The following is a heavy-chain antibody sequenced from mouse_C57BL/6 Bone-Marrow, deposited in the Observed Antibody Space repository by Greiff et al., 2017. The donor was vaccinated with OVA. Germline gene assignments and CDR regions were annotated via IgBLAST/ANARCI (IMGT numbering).Heavy chain of an antibody. V-gene: IGHV1-19*01. CDR1: GYTFTDYY. J-gene: IGHJ4*01. Sequence: VQLKESGPVLVKPGASVKMSCKASGYTFTDYYMNWVKQSHGKSLEWIGVINPYNGGTSYNQKFKGKATLTVDKSSSTAYMELNSLTSEDSAVYYCAREGWLLRRDAMDYWGQGTSVTVSS. CDR3: AREGWLLRRDAMDY. D-gene: IGHD2-3*01. CDR2: INPYNGGT.